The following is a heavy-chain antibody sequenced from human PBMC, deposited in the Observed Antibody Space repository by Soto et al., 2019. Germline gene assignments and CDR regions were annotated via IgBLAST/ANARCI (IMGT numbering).Heavy chain of an antibody. V-gene: IGHV3-30*03. CDR3: ARVTRRGYAGSCPQPLYYHGKEH. CDR2: ISYDGGNK. CDR1: GFSFSGYG. Sequence: GGSLRLSCAASGFSFSGYGMHWVRQAPGKGLEWVAVISYDGGNKYYADSVEGRFTVSRLSSKNTLYLQMNSLRVEDTALYYWARVTRRGYAGSCPQPLYYHGKEHWGPGSTVTVCS. J-gene: IGHJ6*02. D-gene: IGHD5-12*01.